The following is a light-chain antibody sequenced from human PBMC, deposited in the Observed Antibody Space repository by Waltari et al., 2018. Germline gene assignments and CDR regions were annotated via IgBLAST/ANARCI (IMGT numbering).Light chain of an antibody. CDR1: QGISSW. CDR2: NAS. V-gene: IGKV1-12*01. CDR3: QQYNSAPPT. J-gene: IGKJ1*01. Sequence: DIQMTQSPSSLSASVGDRVTITCRASQGISSWLAWYQQKPGKAPKLLIYNASSLQSVVPSRFSCSGSVTYFTLAISSLQPEDFATYYCQQYNSAPPTFGQGTKVEIK.